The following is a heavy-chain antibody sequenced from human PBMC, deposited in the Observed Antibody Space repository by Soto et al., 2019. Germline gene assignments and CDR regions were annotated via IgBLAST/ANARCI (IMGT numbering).Heavy chain of an antibody. Sequence: GGSLRLSCAASGFTFSDYYMSWIRQAPGKGLEWVSYISSSGSTIYYADSVKGRFTISRDNAKNSLYLQMNSLRAEDTAVYYCARGLIYIMEAGNWFDPWGQGTLVTVSS. D-gene: IGHD3-16*01. CDR1: GFTFSDYY. V-gene: IGHV3-11*01. CDR3: ARGLIYIMEAGNWFDP. J-gene: IGHJ5*02. CDR2: ISSSGSTI.